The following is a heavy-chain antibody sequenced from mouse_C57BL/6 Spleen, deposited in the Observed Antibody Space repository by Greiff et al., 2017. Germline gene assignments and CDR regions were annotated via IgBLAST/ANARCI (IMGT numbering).Heavy chain of an antibody. CDR3: ARHYYGSSYAMDY. J-gene: IGHJ4*01. CDR1: GYAFSSSW. V-gene: IGHV1-82*01. Sequence: VKLQQSGPELVKPGASVKISCKASGYAFSSSWMNWVKQRPGKGLEWIGRIYPGDGDTNYNGKFKGKATLTADKSSSTAYMQLSSLTSEDSAVYFCARHYYGSSYAMDYWGQGTSVTVSS. D-gene: IGHD1-1*01. CDR2: IYPGDGDT.